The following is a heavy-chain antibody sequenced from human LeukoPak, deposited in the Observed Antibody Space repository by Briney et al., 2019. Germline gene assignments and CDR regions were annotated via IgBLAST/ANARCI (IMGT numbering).Heavy chain of an antibody. D-gene: IGHD6-6*01. CDR2: INPSGGST. CDR3: ARDSVRWSSSSREDY. Sequence: GASVKVSCKASGYTFTSYYMHWVRQAPGQGLEWMGIINPSGGSTSYPQKFQGRVTMTRDTSTSTVYMEMSSLRSEDTAVYYCARDSVRWSSSSREDYWGQGTLVTVSS. V-gene: IGHV1-46*01. J-gene: IGHJ4*02. CDR1: GYTFTSYY.